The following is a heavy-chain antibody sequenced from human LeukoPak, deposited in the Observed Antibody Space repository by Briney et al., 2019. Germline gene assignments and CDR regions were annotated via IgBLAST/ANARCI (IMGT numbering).Heavy chain of an antibody. CDR2: IWYDGSNK. J-gene: IGHJ6*04. CDR1: GFTFSSYG. D-gene: IGHD5-18*01. Sequence: PGRSLRLSCAASGFTFSSYGMHWVRQAPGKGLEWVAVIWYDGSNKYYADSVKGRFTISRDNSKNTLYLQMNSPRAEDTAVYYCARDGGYSYGGYYYYGMDVWGKGTTVTVSS. V-gene: IGHV3-33*01. CDR3: ARDGGYSYGGYYYYGMDV.